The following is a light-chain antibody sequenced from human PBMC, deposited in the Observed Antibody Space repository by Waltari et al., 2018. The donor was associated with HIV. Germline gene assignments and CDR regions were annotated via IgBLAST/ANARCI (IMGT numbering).Light chain of an antibody. V-gene: IGKV3-20*01. CDR3: QQYSSAPRT. CDR1: QSITSSY. Sequence: EIGLTHSPGTLSLSPGERATLSCRASQSITSSYLSWYQQKPGQAPRLVIYGASSRATGIPDRFSGSGSGADFTLTISRLEPEDFAVYYCQQYSSAPRTFGQGTKLEIK. J-gene: IGKJ2*01. CDR2: GAS.